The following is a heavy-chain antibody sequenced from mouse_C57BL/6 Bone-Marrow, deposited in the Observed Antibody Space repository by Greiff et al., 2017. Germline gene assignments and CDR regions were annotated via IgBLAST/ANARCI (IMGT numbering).Heavy chain of an antibody. CDR1: GYTFTSYG. CDR3: ARYYYGSSYISPYWYFDV. J-gene: IGHJ1*03. V-gene: IGHV1-81*01. Sequence: QVQLQQSGAELARPGASVKLSCKASGYTFTSYGISWVKQSTGQGLEWIGEIYPRSGNTYYNEKFKGKATLTADKSSSTAYMELRSLTSEDSAVYFCARYYYGSSYISPYWYFDVWGTGTTVTVSS. CDR2: IYPRSGNT. D-gene: IGHD1-1*01.